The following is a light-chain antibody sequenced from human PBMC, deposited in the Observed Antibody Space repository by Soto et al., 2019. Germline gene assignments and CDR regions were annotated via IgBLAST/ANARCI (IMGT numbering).Light chain of an antibody. V-gene: IGLV2-23*01. CDR3: CSYAGTGTDNYV. Sequence: QSALTQPASVSGSPGQSITISCTGTSSDIGSYNFVSWYQQHPGKAPKFMMYDDIKRPSGVSNRFSGSKSGNTASLTISGLQAEDEADYYCCSYAGTGTDNYVFGSGTKVTVL. CDR1: SSDIGSYNF. J-gene: IGLJ1*01. CDR2: DDI.